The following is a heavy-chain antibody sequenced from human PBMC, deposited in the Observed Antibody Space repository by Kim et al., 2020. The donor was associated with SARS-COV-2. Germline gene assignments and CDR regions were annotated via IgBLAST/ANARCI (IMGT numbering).Heavy chain of an antibody. CDR2: T. CDR3: ARGSSWLPFDP. V-gene: IGHV4-59*09. Sequence: TNYDPPLKSAATISGDTSKNQFSLKRSSVTAADTAVYYCARGSSWLPFDPWGQGTLVSVSS. D-gene: IGHD6-13*01. J-gene: IGHJ5*02.